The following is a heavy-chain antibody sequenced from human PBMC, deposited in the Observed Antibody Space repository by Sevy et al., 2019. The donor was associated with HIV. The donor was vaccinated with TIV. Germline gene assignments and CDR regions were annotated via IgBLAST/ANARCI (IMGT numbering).Heavy chain of an antibody. J-gene: IGHJ5*02. CDR2: VYSSGST. V-gene: IGHV4-59*12. CDR1: GDSISNYY. Sequence: SETLSLTCTVSGDSISNYYWNWIRQPPGKGLEWIGYVYSSGSTIYNPSFKSRATISVDTSKNQFSLKLSSVTAADTAVYYWARRRSPSWSCFDPWGQGTLVTVSS. D-gene: IGHD2-2*01. CDR3: ARRRSPSWSCFDP.